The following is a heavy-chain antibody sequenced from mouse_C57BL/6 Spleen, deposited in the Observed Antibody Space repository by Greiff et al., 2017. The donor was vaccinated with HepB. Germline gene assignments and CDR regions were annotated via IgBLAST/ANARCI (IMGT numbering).Heavy chain of an antibody. CDR1: GFTFSSYA. CDR3: TRKGGNYVGFDY. J-gene: IGHJ2*01. CDR2: ISSGGDYI. V-gene: IGHV5-9-1*02. D-gene: IGHD2-1*01. Sequence: EVKLVESGAGLVKPGGSLKLSCAASGFTFSSYAMSWVRQTPEKRLEWVAYISSGGDYIYYADTVKGRFTISRDNARNTLYLQMSSLKSEDTAMYYCTRKGGNYVGFDYWGQGTTLTVSS.